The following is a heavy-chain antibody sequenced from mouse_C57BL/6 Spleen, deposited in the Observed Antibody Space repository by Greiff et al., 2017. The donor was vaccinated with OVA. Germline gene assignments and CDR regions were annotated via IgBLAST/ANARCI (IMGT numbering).Heavy chain of an antibody. CDR2: ISDGGSYT. CDR3: ARLYYGSY. V-gene: IGHV5-4*03. Sequence: EVKVVESGGGLVKPGGSLKLSCAASGFTFSSYAMSWVRQTPEKRLEWVATISDGGSYTYYPDNVKGRFTISRDNAKNNLYLQMSHLKSEDTAMYYCARLYYGSYWGQGTLVTVSA. J-gene: IGHJ3*01. CDR1: GFTFSSYA. D-gene: IGHD1-1*01.